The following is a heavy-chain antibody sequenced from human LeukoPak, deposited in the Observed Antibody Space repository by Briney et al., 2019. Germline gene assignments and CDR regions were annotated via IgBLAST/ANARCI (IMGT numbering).Heavy chain of an antibody. CDR3: AGDATVVTPHY. CDR2: ISAYNGNT. V-gene: IGHV1-18*01. D-gene: IGHD4-23*01. Sequence: ASVKVSCKASGYAFTSYGISWVRQAPGQGLEWMGWISAYNGNTNYAQKLQGRVTMTTDTSTSTAYMELRSLRSDDTAVYYCAGDATVVTPHYWGQGTLVTVSS. J-gene: IGHJ4*02. CDR1: GYAFTSYG.